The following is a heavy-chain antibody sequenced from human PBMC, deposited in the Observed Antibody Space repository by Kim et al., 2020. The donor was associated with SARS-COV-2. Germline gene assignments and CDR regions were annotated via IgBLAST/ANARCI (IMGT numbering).Heavy chain of an antibody. Sequence: GGSLRLSCTAPGFTLRRYWMTWVRQAPGKGLEWVANIKQDGSAKYYVDSVKGRFTISRDNAMNSLYLQMNSLKAEDTAVYYCARDAAVAGTDGLDIWGQGTLVTVSS. CDR3: ARDAAVAGTDGLDI. CDR1: GFTLRRYW. CDR2: IKQDGSAK. D-gene: IGHD6-19*01. J-gene: IGHJ3*02. V-gene: IGHV3-7*01.